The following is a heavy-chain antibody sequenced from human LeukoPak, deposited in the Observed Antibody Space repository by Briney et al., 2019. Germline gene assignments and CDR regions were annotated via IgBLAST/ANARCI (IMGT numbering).Heavy chain of an antibody. CDR3: ARVGVSNYPYNWFDP. V-gene: IGHV1-46*01. J-gene: IGHJ5*02. D-gene: IGHD4-11*01. Sequence: ASVKVSCKASGYTFTSYYMHWVRQAPGQGLEWMGIINPSGGSTSYAQTFQGRVTMTRDTSTSTVYMELSSLRSEDTAVYYCARVGVSNYPYNWFDPWGQGTLVTVSS. CDR1: GYTFTSYY. CDR2: INPSGGST.